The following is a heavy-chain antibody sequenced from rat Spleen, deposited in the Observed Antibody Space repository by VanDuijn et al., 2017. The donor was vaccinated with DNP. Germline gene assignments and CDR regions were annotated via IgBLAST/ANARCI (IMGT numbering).Heavy chain of an antibody. CDR2: IWSNGGT. J-gene: IGHJ4*01. D-gene: IGHD1-6*01. V-gene: IGHV2-47*01. CDR3: ARYYGPYYTMDA. CDR1: GLSLTSNS. Sequence: QVQLKESGPGLVQPSQTLSLTCTVSGLSLTSNSVSWIRQPPGKGLEWMGIIWSNGGTDYNSAIKSRLSISRDTSKSQVVLKMNSLQTEDTSMYCCARYYGPYYTMDAWGQGTSVTVSS.